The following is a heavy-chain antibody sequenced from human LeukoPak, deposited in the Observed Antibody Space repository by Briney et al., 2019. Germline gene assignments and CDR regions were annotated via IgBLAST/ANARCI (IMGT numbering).Heavy chain of an antibody. J-gene: IGHJ6*03. CDR2: TYYRSKWSN. CDR3: ARGRVTTIANYYYYYIDV. Sequence: SQTLSLTCAISGDSVSSNSAAWTWIRQSPSRGLEWLGRTYYRSKWSNDYEVSVQSRITINPDTSKNQFSLQLSSVTPEDTAVYYCARGRVTTIANYYYYYIDVWGKGTTVTVSS. V-gene: IGHV6-1*01. CDR1: GDSVSSNSAA. D-gene: IGHD4-17*01.